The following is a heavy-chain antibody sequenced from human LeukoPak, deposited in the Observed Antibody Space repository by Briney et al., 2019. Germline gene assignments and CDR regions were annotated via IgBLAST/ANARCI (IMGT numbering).Heavy chain of an antibody. CDR2: IKQDGSEK. V-gene: IGHV3-7*01. CDR1: GFTFSSYW. CDR3: ARAAPSDDSSVKDGMDV. D-gene: IGHD3-22*01. Sequence: GGSLRLSCAASGFTFSSYWMSWVRQAPGKGLEWVANIKQDGSEKYYVDSVKGRFTISRDNAKNSLYLQMNSLRAEDTAVYYCARAAPSDDSSVKDGMDVWGQGTTVTVSS. J-gene: IGHJ6*02.